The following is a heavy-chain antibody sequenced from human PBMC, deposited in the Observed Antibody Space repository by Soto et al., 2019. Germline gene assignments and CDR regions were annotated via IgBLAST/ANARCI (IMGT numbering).Heavy chain of an antibody. J-gene: IGHJ6*02. V-gene: IGHV5-51*03. D-gene: IGHD1-26*01. CDR2: IYPGDSDT. Sequence: EVQLVQSAAEVKKPGESLKISCKGSGYSFTSYWIGWVRQMPGKGLEWMGIIYPGDSDTRYSPSFQGQVTISADKSISTAYLQWSSLKASDTAMYYCARLPYSGSTGYYYGMDVWGQGTTVTVSS. CDR1: GYSFTSYW. CDR3: ARLPYSGSTGYYYGMDV.